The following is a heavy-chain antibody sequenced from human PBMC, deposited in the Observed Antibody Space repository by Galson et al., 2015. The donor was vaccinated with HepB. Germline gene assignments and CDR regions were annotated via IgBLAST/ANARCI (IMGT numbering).Heavy chain of an antibody. Sequence: SVKVSCKASGYTFTSYGISWVRQAPGQGLEWMGWISAYNGNTNYAQKLQGRVTMTTDTSTSTAYMELRSLRSDDTAVYYCARDHEQQLVNPNDAFDSWGPGTMVTVSS. CDR3: ARDHEQQLVNPNDAFDS. D-gene: IGHD6-13*01. CDR2: ISAYNGNT. CDR1: GYTFTSYG. V-gene: IGHV1-18*04. J-gene: IGHJ3*02.